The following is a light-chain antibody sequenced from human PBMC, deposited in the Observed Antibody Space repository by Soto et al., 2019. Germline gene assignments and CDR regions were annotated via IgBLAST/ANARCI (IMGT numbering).Light chain of an antibody. CDR3: SSYAGTNNWV. V-gene: IGLV2-8*01. CDR1: SSDVGFYNF. J-gene: IGLJ3*02. Sequence: QSALTQPPSASGSPGQSVTISCTGTSSDVGFYNFVSWYQQHPGRAPKLMIYEVSKRPSGVPDRFSGSKSGNTASLTVSGLQAEDEADYYCSSYAGTNNWVFGGGTKLTVL. CDR2: EVS.